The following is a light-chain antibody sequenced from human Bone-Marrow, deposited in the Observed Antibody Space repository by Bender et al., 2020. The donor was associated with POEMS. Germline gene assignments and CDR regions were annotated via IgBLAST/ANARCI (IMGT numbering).Light chain of an antibody. CDR2: EVT. V-gene: IGLV2-14*01. Sequence: QSALTQPASVAGSPGQSITISCTGTSSDVGGHNYVSWYQQHPGKAPKLVIYEVTNRPSGISNRFSGSKSGNTASLTISGLQAEDEADYYCTSYTVSYTPVLFGGGTKVTVL. CDR3: TSYTVSYTPVL. CDR1: SSDVGGHNY. J-gene: IGLJ2*01.